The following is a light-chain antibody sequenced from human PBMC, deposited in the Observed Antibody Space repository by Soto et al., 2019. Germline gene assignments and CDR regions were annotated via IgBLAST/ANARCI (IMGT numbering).Light chain of an antibody. CDR2: GAS. J-gene: IGKJ4*01. CDR3: QQYGSSPVT. CDR1: QSVSSSY. V-gene: IGKV3-20*01. Sequence: EIVLTQSPGTLTLSPGELATLSCRASQSVSSSYLAWYQQKPGQAPRLLIYGASSRATGIPDRFSGSGSGTAFTLTISRLEPEDFAVYYCQQYGSSPVTFGGGTKVEIK.